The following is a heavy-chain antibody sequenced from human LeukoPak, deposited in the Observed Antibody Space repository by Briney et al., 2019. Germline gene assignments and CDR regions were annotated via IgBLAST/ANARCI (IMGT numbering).Heavy chain of an antibody. CDR1: GYTFTSYY. CDR3: ARVLNGYNIRDYFDY. CDR2: INPSGGST. D-gene: IGHD5-24*01. Sequence: GASVKVSCKASGYTFTSYYIHWVRQAPGQGLEWMGLINPSGGSTNYAQKFQGRVTMTRDTSTSTVYMELSSLRSDDTAVYYCARVLNGYNIRDYFDYWGQGTLVTASS. J-gene: IGHJ4*02. V-gene: IGHV1-46*01.